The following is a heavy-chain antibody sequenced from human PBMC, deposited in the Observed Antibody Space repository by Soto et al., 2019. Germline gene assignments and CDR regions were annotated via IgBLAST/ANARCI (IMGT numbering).Heavy chain of an antibody. Sequence: PSETLSLTCIVSGGSIIGYYWTWSRQPPGKGLEWIGYTYYRGTTKYNPSLNSRVSISADSSQNQISLKLSSVTAADTAVYYCAREVASYGSTYFDYWGPGTLVTVSS. V-gene: IGHV4-59*12. J-gene: IGHJ4*02. CDR3: AREVASYGSTYFDY. CDR2: TYYRGTT. D-gene: IGHD3-16*01. CDR1: GGSIIGYY.